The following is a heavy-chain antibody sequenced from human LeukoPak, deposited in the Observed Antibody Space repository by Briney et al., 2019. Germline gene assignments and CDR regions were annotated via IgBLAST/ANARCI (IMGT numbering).Heavy chain of an antibody. CDR1: GFTFSSYW. J-gene: IGHJ3*02. CDR2: INSDGSTT. V-gene: IGHV3-74*01. D-gene: IGHD1-26*01. Sequence: GGALRLSCAASGFTFSSYWMHWVRQAPGKGLVWVSRINSDGSTTNYADSVKGRFTISRDNAKNTLYLQMNSLRAEDTAVYYCARRGASTGAFDIWGQGTLVTVSS. CDR3: ARRGASTGAFDI.